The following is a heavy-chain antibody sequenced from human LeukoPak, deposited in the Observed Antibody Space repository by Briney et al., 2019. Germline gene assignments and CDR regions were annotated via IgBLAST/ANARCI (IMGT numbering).Heavy chain of an antibody. CDR3: RYFDY. CDR2: IKSKTDGGTT. CDR1: GFIFINAW. Sequence: GGSLRLSCAASGFIFINAWMSWVRQAPGKGLEWVGRIKSKTDGGTTDYAAPVKGRFTISRGDSDNTLYLQMNSLEIEDTAVYYCRYFDYWGQGTLVTVSS. J-gene: IGHJ4*02. V-gene: IGHV3-15*01.